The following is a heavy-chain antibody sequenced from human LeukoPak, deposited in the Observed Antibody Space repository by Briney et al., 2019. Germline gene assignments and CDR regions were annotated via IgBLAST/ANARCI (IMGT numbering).Heavy chain of an antibody. CDR1: GFTFSSYS. V-gene: IGHV3-48*01. J-gene: IGHJ4*02. Sequence: PGGSLRLSWAASGFTFSSYSMNWVRQAPGKGLEWVSYISSSSSTIYYADSVKGRFTISRDNAKNSLYLQMNSLRAEDTAVYYCARVQRFLEWLTLDYWGQGTLVTVSS. CDR3: ARVQRFLEWLTLDY. CDR2: ISSSSSTI. D-gene: IGHD3-3*01.